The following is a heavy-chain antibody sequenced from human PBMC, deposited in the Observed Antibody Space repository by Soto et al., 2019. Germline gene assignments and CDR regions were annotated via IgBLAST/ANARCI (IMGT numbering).Heavy chain of an antibody. CDR3: AREDDGGDRDYYGLDV. CDR2: IHYSGSI. D-gene: IGHD2-21*02. V-gene: IGHV4-30-4*08. CDR1: GGSLSYEYYH. J-gene: IGHJ6*02. Sequence: SGTLFPTRTVSGGSLSYEYYHSAWIRPSPGKGLEWIGYIHYSGSIIYNPSFKSRVTISVDTSKNQFSLQLSSVTAADTAVYFCAREDDGGDRDYYGLDVWGQGTTVTVSS.